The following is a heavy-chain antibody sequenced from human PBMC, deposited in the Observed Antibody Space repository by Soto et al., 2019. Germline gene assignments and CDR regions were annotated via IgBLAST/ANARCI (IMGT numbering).Heavy chain of an antibody. Sequence: QAQLVQSGAEVKRPGASVKVSCKASGYTFRNYDVAWVRRAPGHGLEWMGWISISKGKTYYQESLSARVTMTMDTGTTTAYMEVRSLRSDDTAVYYCARKGYIGNFGLDVWGQGTTVTVSS. CDR2: ISISKGKT. CDR3: ARKGYIGNFGLDV. V-gene: IGHV1-18*01. D-gene: IGHD5-12*01. J-gene: IGHJ6*02. CDR1: GYTFRNYD.